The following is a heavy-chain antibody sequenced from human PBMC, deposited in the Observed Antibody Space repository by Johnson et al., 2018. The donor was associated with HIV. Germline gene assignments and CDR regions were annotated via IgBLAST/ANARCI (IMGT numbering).Heavy chain of an antibody. CDR1: GFTFSSYA. CDR2: ISHDGSHK. J-gene: IGHJ3*02. V-gene: IGHV3-30*14. D-gene: IGHD3-22*01. Sequence: QVQLVESGGGVVQPGRSLRLSCAASGFTFSSYAIHWVRQAPGKGLEWVAVISHDGSHKYYADSVKGRFTISRDNSKNTLYLQMNSLRAGDTAVYYCARGRDSSGFNDAFDIWGQGTMVTVSS. CDR3: ARGRDSSGFNDAFDI.